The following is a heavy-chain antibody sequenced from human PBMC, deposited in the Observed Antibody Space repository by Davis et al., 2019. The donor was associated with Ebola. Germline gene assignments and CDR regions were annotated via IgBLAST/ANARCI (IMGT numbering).Heavy chain of an antibody. Sequence: ESLKISCKGSGYIFTSYWIGWVRQMPGKGLEWMGIIYPGDSDTRYSPSFQGQVTISADKSISTAYLQWSSLKASDTAMYYCARQGIGSGYYYVSAEYFQHWGQGTLVTVSS. CDR2: IYPGDSDT. D-gene: IGHD3-22*01. CDR3: ARQGIGSGYYYVSAEYFQH. V-gene: IGHV5-51*01. J-gene: IGHJ1*01. CDR1: GYIFTSYW.